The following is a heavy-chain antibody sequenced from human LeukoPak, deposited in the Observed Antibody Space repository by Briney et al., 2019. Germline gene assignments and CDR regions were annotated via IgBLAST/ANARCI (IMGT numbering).Heavy chain of an antibody. CDR3: TTEGAVWGYHAFDI. CDR2: IGTAGDT. CDR1: GFTFSSYD. Sequence: GGSLRLSCAASGFTFSSYDMHWVRQATGKGLEWVSAIGTAGDTYYPGSVKGRFTISRENATNSLYLQMDSLKTEDTAVYYCTTEGAVWGYHAFDIWGQGTMVTVSS. D-gene: IGHD7-27*01. V-gene: IGHV3-13*01. J-gene: IGHJ3*02.